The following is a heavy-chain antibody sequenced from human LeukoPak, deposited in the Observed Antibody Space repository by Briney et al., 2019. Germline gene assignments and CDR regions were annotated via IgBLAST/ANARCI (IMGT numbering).Heavy chain of an antibody. J-gene: IGHJ4*02. CDR3: AKMPTPIYYDSSGSGDYFDY. D-gene: IGHD3-22*01. V-gene: IGHV3-9*01. CDR2: ISWNSGSI. Sequence: GGSLRLSCPASGFSFDDYVMHWVRQAPGKGLEWVSGISWNSGSIGYADSVKGRFTIYRDNAKHSMYLQMNSLRPEDTALYYCAKMPTPIYYDSSGSGDYFDYWGQGTLVTVSS. CDR1: GFSFDDYV.